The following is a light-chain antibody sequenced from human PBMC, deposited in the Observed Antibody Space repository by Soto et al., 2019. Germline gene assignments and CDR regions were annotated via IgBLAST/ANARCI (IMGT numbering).Light chain of an antibody. CDR3: QQYGSAPLT. Sequence: EIVLTQSPGTLSWSPGERATLSCRASQLVSCSYLAWYPQKPGQAPRLLIYGASSRSTGIPDRFSGSGSGTDFTLTISSLEPEDVAVNYCQQYGSAPLTFGQGTKVEIK. CDR1: QLVSCSY. CDR2: GAS. J-gene: IGKJ1*01. V-gene: IGKV3-20*01.